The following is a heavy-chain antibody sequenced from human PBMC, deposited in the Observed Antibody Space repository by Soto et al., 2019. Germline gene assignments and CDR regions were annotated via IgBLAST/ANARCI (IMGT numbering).Heavy chain of an antibody. D-gene: IGHD3-10*01. Sequence: GASVKVSCKASGYFLAGFITHWVRQAPGQRLEWMGWINAGNGDTKYSQSFQGRVTITRDRSASTAYMELSSLRSEDTAVYYCARENDYGSGSQGDDAFDIWGQGTMVTVSS. CDR3: ARENDYGSGSQGDDAFDI. CDR2: INAGNGDT. J-gene: IGHJ3*02. V-gene: IGHV1-3*01. CDR1: GYFLAGFI.